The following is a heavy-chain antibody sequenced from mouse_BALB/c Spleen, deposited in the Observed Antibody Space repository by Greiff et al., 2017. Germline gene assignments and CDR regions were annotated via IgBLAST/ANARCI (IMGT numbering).Heavy chain of an antibody. CDR3: AREHYRYDWFAY. D-gene: IGHD2-14*01. CDR1: GFSLTSYG. J-gene: IGHJ3*01. Sequence: QVQLQESGPGLVAPSQSLSITCTVSGFSLTSYGVHWVRQPPGKGLEWLGVIWAGGSTNYNSALMSRLSISKDNSKSQVFLKMNSLQTDDTAMYYCAREHYRYDWFAYWGQGTLVTVSA. V-gene: IGHV2-9*02. CDR2: IWAGGST.